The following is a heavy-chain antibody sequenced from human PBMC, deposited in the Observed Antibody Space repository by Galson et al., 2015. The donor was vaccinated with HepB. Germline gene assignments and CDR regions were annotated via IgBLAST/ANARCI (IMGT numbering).Heavy chain of an antibody. CDR3: ARGCSSTTCYTRFLGWSDP. J-gene: IGHJ5*02. Sequence: SLRLSCAASGFTFSSYSMNWVRQAPGKGLEWVSYISSSSTIYYADSVKGRFTISRDNAKNSLYLQMNSLRDEDTAVYYCARGCSSTTCYTRFLGWSDPWGQGTLVTVSS. D-gene: IGHD2-2*02. CDR1: GFTFSSYS. V-gene: IGHV3-48*02. CDR2: ISSSSTI.